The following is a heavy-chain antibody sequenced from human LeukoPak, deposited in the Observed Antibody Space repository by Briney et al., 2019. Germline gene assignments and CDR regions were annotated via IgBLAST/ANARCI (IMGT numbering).Heavy chain of an antibody. D-gene: IGHD1-26*01. CDR1: GDSISSGNY. J-gene: IGHJ4*02. Sequence: SETLSLTCTVSGDSISSGNYWGWIRQPPGKGLEWIGSIFHTGSTYFNLSLKSRVTISVDTSKNQFSLRLSSVTAADTAVYYCAGEGQVVGRTMSDYWGQGTLVTVSS. CDR2: IFHTGST. V-gene: IGHV4-38-2*02. CDR3: AGEGQVVGRTMSDY.